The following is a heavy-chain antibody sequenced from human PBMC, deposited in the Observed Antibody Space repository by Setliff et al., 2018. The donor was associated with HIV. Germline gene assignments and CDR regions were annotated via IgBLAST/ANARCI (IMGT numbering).Heavy chain of an antibody. CDR2: IHISGNT. Sequence: PSETLSLTCTVSGGSISSGSYYWRWIRQPAGKGLEWIGRIHISGNTNHNPSLESRVAISIDTAKNQLSLKLSSVTAPDTAVYNSARDTPYYDGSGGHYYYAMDVWGQGTRVTVSS. CDR1: GGSISSGSYY. J-gene: IGHJ6*02. D-gene: IGHD3-10*01. V-gene: IGHV4-61*02. CDR3: ARDTPYYDGSGGHYYYAMDV.